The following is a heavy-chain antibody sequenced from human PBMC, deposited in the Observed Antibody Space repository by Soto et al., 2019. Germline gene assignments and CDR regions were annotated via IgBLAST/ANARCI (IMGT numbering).Heavy chain of an antibody. J-gene: IGHJ4*02. CDR3: ARWGTTGGLDV. V-gene: IGHV3-33*05. Sequence: QVQLVESGGGVVQPGTSLRLSCVGSGFTFRSYVIHWVRQAPGKGLEWVALTSYDGSNNFYGDSVTGRFTISRANSRNTVELQMDSLRLEDTALYYCARWGTTGGLDVWGQGTLVSVSS. D-gene: IGHD3-16*01. CDR1: GFTFRSYV. CDR2: TSYDGSNN.